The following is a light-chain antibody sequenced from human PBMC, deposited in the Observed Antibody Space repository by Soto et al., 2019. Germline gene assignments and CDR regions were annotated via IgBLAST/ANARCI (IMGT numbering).Light chain of an antibody. CDR1: SSNIGSNY. J-gene: IGLJ1*01. CDR3: DGWDDSVSVDV. V-gene: IGLV1-47*01. Sequence: QSVLTQPPSASGTPGQRVIISCSGSSSNIGSNYVYWYQQFPGTAPKLLLYRNTQRPSGVPDRFSGSKSGTSASLAISGLRSEDEADHYCDGWDDSVSVDVFGTGTKATVL. CDR2: RNT.